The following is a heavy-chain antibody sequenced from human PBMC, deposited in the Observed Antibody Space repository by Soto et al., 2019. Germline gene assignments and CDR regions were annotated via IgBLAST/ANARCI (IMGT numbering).Heavy chain of an antibody. Sequence: SETLSLTCTVSGGSISSYYWSWVRQPPGKGLEWIGYIYYSGSTNYNPSLKSRVTISVDTSKNQFSLKLSSVTAADTAVYYCARANDLDAFDIWGQGTMVTVSS. CDR2: IYYSGST. CDR1: GGSISSYY. CDR3: ARANDLDAFDI. J-gene: IGHJ3*02. V-gene: IGHV4-59*01.